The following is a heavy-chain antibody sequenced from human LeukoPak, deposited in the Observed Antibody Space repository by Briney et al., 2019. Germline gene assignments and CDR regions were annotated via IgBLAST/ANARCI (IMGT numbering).Heavy chain of an antibody. CDR2: IFYSGST. V-gene: IGHV4-59*01. J-gene: IGHJ4*02. Sequence: SETLSLTCTVSGDSISSYYWSWIRQPPGKGLEWIGYIFYSGSTNYNPSLKSRVTISVDTSKNQFSLRLSSVTAADTAVYYCARQDYGDYGLDYWGQGTLVTVSS. CDR3: ARQDYGDYGLDY. D-gene: IGHD4-17*01. CDR1: GDSISSYY.